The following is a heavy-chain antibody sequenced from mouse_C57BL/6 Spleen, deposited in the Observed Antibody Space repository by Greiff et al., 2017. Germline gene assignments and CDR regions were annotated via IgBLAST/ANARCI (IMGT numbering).Heavy chain of an antibody. Sequence: QVQLQQPGAELVMPGASVKLSCKASGYTFTSYWMHWVKQRPGQGLEWIGEIDPSDSYTNYNQKFKGKSTLTVDKSSSTAYMQLSSLTSEDSAVYYCARCPRGYWYFEVWGTGTTVTVSS. CDR1: GYTFTSYW. J-gene: IGHJ1*03. V-gene: IGHV1-69*01. CDR3: ARCPRGYWYFEV. CDR2: IDPSDSYT. D-gene: IGHD3-1*01.